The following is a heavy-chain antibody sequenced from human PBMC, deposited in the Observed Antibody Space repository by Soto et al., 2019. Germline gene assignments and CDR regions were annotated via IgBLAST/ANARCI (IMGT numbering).Heavy chain of an antibody. D-gene: IGHD2-15*01. J-gene: IGHJ4*02. V-gene: IGHV3-7*01. Sequence: EVQLVESGGGLVQPGGSLRLSCAASGFTFSSNWMNWVRQAPGKGLEWVANIKQDGSEKYYVDSVKGRFNISRDNAKNSLYLQMNSLRAEDTAVYYCARDLGYCSGGTCYSVLDYWGQGTLVTVSS. CDR2: IKQDGSEK. CDR3: ARDLGYCSGGTCYSVLDY. CDR1: GFTFSSNW.